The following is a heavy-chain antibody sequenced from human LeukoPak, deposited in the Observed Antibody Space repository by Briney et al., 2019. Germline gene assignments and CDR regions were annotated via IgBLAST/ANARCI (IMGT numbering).Heavy chain of an antibody. CDR1: GFTFSSYS. V-gene: IGHV3-21*01. J-gene: IGHJ4*02. CDR3: ARGGSSRFCLGY. Sequence: GGSLRLSCAASGFTFSSYSMNWVRQAPGKGLEWVSSISSSSSYIYYADSVKGRFTISRDNAKNSLYLQMNSLRAEDTAVYYCARGGSSRFCLGYWGQGTLVTVSP. D-gene: IGHD6-6*01. CDR2: ISSSSSYI.